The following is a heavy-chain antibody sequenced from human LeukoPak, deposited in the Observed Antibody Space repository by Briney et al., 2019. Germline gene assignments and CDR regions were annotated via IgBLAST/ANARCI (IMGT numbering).Heavy chain of an antibody. CDR3: ARESITGTTD. CDR1: GGSISSGSYY. D-gene: IGHD1-20*01. Sequence: PSETLSLTCTVSGGSISSGSYYWSWIRQPAGKGLEWIGRIYTSGSTNYNPSLKSRVTISVDTSKNQFSLKLSSATAADTAVYYCARESITGTTDWGQGTLVTVSS. CDR2: IYTSGST. J-gene: IGHJ1*01. V-gene: IGHV4-61*02.